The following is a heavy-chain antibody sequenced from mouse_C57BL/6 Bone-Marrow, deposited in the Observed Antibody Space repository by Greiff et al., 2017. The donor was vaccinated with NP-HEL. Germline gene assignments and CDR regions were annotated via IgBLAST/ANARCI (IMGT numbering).Heavy chain of an antibody. Sequence: EVKVVESGGGLVKPGGSLKLSCAASGFTFSSYAMSWVRQTPEKRLEWVATISDGASYTYYPDNVKGRFTISSDNSKNNLYMQMCHLESVETAMYYCARVFYYGCAMEYWGQGTSVTVSA. CDR1: GFTFSSYA. D-gene: IGHD1-1*01. CDR3: ARVFYYGCAMEY. CDR2: ISDGASYT. V-gene: IGHV5-4*03. J-gene: IGHJ4*01.